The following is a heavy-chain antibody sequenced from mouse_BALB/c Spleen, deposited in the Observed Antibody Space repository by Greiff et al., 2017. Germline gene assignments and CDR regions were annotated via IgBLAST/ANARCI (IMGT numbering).Heavy chain of an antibody. CDR2: ISCYNGAT. D-gene: IGHD2-1*01. CDR3: ARNGNYVSAMDD. V-gene: IGHV1S34*01. Sequence: LVKTGASVKISCKASGYSFTGYYMHWVKQSHGKSLEWIGYISCYNGATSYNQKFKGKATFTVDTSSSTAYMQCNSLTSEDSAVYYCARNGNYVSAMDDWGQGTSVTVSS. J-gene: IGHJ4*01. CDR1: GYSFTGYY.